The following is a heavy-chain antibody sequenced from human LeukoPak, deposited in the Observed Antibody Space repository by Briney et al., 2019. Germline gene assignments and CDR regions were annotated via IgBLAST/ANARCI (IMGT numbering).Heavy chain of an antibody. V-gene: IGHV4-31*03. CDR3: AGMRITTPTVRTLDY. CDR2: IYYSGST. J-gene: IGHJ4*02. D-gene: IGHD1-14*01. Sequence: SETLSLTCTVSGGSISSGGYYWSWIRQHPGKGLEWIGYIYYSGSTYYNPSLKSRVTISVDTSKNQFSLKLSSVTAADTAVYYCAGMRITTPTVRTLDYWGQGTLVTVSS. CDR1: GGSISSGGYY.